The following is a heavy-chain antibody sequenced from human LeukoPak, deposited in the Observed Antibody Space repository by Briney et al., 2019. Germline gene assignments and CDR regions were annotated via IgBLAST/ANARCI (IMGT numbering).Heavy chain of an antibody. CDR2: INHSGST. D-gene: IGHD6-19*01. CDR3: ARGRQWLGRPFDY. Sequence: SETLSLTCAGYGGSFSGYYWSWIRQPPGKGLEWIGEINHSGSTNYNPSLKSRVTISVDTSKNQLSLKLSSVTAADTAVYYCARGRQWLGRPFDYWGQGTLVTVSS. CDR1: GGSFSGYY. V-gene: IGHV4-34*01. J-gene: IGHJ4*02.